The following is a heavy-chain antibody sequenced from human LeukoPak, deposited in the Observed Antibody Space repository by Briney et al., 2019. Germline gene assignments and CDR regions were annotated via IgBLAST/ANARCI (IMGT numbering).Heavy chain of an antibody. D-gene: IGHD3-16*02. J-gene: IGHJ4*02. CDR1: GFTFSSYW. V-gene: IGHV3-7*01. CDR2: IKQDGSEK. Sequence: GGSLRLSCAASGFTFSSYWMSWVRQAPGKGLEWVANIKQDGSEKYYVDSVKGRFTISRDNAKNSLYLQMNSLRAEDTAVYYCAGAQRIMITFGGVIVFDYWGQGTLVTVSS. CDR3: AGAQRIMITFGGVIVFDY.